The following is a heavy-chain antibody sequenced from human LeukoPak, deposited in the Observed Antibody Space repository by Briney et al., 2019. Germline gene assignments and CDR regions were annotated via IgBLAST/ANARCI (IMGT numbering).Heavy chain of an antibody. J-gene: IGHJ4*02. CDR1: GFTVSNNY. D-gene: IGHD5-12*01. CDR3: AFSGN. CDR2: IDTGGST. V-gene: IGHV3-66*01. Sequence: PGGSLRLSCAASGFTVSNNYMSWVRQAPGKGLGWVSEIDTGGSTAYADSVKGRFTSSRDESRNTLYLQMNNLRVEDTAVYYCAFSGNWGQGTLVTVSS.